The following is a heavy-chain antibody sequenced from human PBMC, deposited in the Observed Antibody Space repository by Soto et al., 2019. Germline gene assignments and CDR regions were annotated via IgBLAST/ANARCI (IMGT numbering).Heavy chain of an antibody. J-gene: IGHJ4*02. CDR3: ANNH. CDR2: ISYDGSNK. Sequence: QVQLVESGGGVVQPGRSLRLSCAASGFTFSSYGMHWVRQAPGKGLEWVAVISYDGSNKCYADSVKGRFTISRDNSKNTLYLQMNSLRAEDTAVYYCANNHWGQGTLVTVSS. CDR1: GFTFSSYG. V-gene: IGHV3-30*18.